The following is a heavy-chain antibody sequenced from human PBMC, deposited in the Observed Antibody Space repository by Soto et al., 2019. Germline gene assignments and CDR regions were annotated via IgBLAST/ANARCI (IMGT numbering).Heavy chain of an antibody. J-gene: IGHJ5*02. V-gene: IGHV3-30-3*01. CDR1: GFTFSSYA. Sequence: QVQLVESGGGVVQPGRSLRLSCAASGFTFSSYAMHWVRQAPGKGLEWVAVISYDGSNKYYADSVKGRFTISRDNSKNXLXXQMNSLRAEDTAVYYCARVGGDSVPAAMGHNWFDPWGQGTLVTVSS. CDR2: ISYDGSNK. D-gene: IGHD2-2*01. CDR3: ARVGGDSVPAAMGHNWFDP.